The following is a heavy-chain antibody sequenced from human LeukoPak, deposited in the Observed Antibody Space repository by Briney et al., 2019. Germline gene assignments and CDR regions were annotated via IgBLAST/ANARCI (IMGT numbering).Heavy chain of an antibody. CDR3: ARGKALRFFEWFHMDV. V-gene: IGHV4-34*01. CDR1: GGSFNGYY. CDR2: INHSGST. Sequence: SETLSLTCAVYGGSFNGYYWSWIRQPPGNGLEWIGEINHSGSTNYNPSLKSRVTISVDTSKNQFSLKLSSVTAADTAVYYCARGKALRFFEWFHMDVWGQGTTVTVSS. J-gene: IGHJ6*02. D-gene: IGHD3-3*01.